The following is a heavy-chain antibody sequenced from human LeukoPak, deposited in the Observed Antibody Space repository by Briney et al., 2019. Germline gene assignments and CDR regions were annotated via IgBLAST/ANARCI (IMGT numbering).Heavy chain of an antibody. V-gene: IGHV3-23*01. J-gene: IGHJ4*02. D-gene: IGHD4-23*01. CDR1: GFTFSRYA. Sequence: GGSLRLSCAASGFTFSRYATSWVRQAPGKGLEWISAISGSGGSAYYADSVKGRFTISRDNSKDTLYLQMNSLRAEDTAVYYCAKDRWELDSWGQGTLVTVSS. CDR3: AKDRWELDS. CDR2: ISGSGGSA.